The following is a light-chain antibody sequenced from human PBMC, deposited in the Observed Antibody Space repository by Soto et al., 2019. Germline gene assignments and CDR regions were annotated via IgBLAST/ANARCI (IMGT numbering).Light chain of an antibody. J-gene: IGKJ1*01. CDR1: QSSSTQ. CDR2: GAF. V-gene: IGKV1-5*02. CDR3: QQYYSYST. Sequence: DTQMTQSPSTVSASVGDRVTIICRASQSSSTQLAWYQQKPGKAPKLLISGAFSLESGVPSRFSGSGSGTEFALTISSLQPDDFATYYCQQYYSYSTFGQGTKWIS.